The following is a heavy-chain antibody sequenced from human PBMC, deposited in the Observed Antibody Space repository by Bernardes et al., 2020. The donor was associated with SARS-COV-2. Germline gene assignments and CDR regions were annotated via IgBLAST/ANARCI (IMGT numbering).Heavy chain of an antibody. D-gene: IGHD3-16*01. CDR3: ARDQGDFGREGFYYYYYGMDV. CDR2: IRNKGNSYIT. J-gene: IGHJ6*02. Sequence: GGSLRLSCAASGFRFSDYYMDWVRQAPGKGLEWVGRIRNKGNSYITDYAASVKGRFTISRDDSKNSLYLQTNSLKTEDTAVYFCARDQGDFGREGFYYYYYGMDVWGQGTTVTVSS. V-gene: IGHV3-72*01. CDR1: GFRFSDYY.